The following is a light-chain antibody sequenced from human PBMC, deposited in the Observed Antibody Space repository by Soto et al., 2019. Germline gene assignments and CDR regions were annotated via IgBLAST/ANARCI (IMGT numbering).Light chain of an antibody. CDR2: GNR. CDR1: SSEVGACYD. CDR3: HAYAYSLTPVV. Sequence: QSVLTQPRSVSGSPGQSVTISCTGTSSEVGACYDVSWYHQLPGKAPKLLISGNRNRPSGVPERFSGSKSGTSASLAITGLQAEDEADYYCHAYAYSLTPVVFGGGTKLTVL. V-gene: IGLV1-40*01. J-gene: IGLJ2*01.